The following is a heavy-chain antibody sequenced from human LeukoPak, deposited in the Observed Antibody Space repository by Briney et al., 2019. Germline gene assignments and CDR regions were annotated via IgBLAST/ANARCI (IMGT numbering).Heavy chain of an antibody. CDR2: SHPSSGGA. V-gene: IGHV1-2*02. CDR1: AYTFADYY. Sequence: GASVKVSCKASAYTFADYYVHWVRQAPGQGLEWMGWSHPSSGGAGYAPKFQGRVSMTGDASIATAHMQLTRLTFDDTAIYYCGVKRIRGNPSDYWGQGTLVTVSS. J-gene: IGHJ4*02. D-gene: IGHD2/OR15-2a*01. CDR3: GVKRIRGNPSDY.